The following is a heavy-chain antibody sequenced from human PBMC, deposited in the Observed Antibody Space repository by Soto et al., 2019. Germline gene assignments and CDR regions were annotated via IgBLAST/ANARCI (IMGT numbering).Heavy chain of an antibody. D-gene: IGHD4-17*01. J-gene: IGHJ6*02. CDR1: GYTFTSYG. V-gene: IGHV1-18*01. Sequence: RASVKVSCKASGYTFTSYGISWVRQAPGQGLEWMGWISAYNGNTNYAQKLQGRVTMTTDTSTSTAYMELRSLRSDDTAVYYCARSTFDYGGSLYGMDVWGQGTTVTVSS. CDR3: ARSTFDYGGSLYGMDV. CDR2: ISAYNGNT.